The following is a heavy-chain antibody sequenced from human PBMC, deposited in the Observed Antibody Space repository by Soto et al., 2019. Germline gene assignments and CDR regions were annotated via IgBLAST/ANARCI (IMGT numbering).Heavy chain of an antibody. D-gene: IGHD6-13*01. CDR2: VYNSGST. V-gene: IGHV4-59*01. CDR3: ARYRREAVAGYTLEN. CDR1: GGSISSNY. J-gene: IGHJ4*02. Sequence: PSETLSLTCTVSGGSISSNYWTLIRQPPGKGLEWIGYVYNSGSTKYNPSLKSRVTISEDTSKSQFSLKVNSMTAADTAVYYCARYRREAVAGYTLENLGKGILVTVFS.